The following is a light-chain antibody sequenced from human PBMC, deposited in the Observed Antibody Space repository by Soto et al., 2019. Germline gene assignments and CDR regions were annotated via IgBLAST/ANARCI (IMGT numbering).Light chain of an antibody. V-gene: IGKV4-1*01. Sequence: DIVMTQSPDSLAVSLGERATINCKSSQSILYNSNNKNYLAWYQQKAGQPPKLLIYWASTRESGVPDRFSGSGSGTDFTPTISSLQAEDVAVYYCQQYHDTPRTFGQGTKVEIK. CDR2: WAS. J-gene: IGKJ1*01. CDR3: QQYHDTPRT. CDR1: QSILYNSNNKNY.